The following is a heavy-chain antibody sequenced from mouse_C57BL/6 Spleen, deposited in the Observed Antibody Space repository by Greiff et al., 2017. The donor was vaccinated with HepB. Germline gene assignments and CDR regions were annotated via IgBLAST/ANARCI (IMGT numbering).Heavy chain of an antibody. Sequence: QVQLQQPGAELVMPGASVKLSCKASGYTFTSYWMHWVKQRPGQGLEWIGEIDTSDSYTNYNQKFKGKSTLTVDKSSSTAYMQLSSLTSDDSAVYYCARSYDGYYGGVDYWGQGTTLTVSS. D-gene: IGHD2-3*01. J-gene: IGHJ2*01. CDR3: ARSYDGYYGGVDY. CDR2: IDTSDSYT. V-gene: IGHV1-69*01. CDR1: GYTFTSYW.